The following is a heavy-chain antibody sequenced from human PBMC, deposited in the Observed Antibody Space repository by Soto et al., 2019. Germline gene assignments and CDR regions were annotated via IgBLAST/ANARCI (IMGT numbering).Heavy chain of an antibody. D-gene: IGHD6-6*01. J-gene: IGHJ4*02. CDR2: IYHTGST. Sequence: QVHLQESGPGQVKPSETLSLICTVSGGSVNSDNYYWSWIRQPPGRGLDWIGYIYHTGSTNYNPSLNSRVTISVDTSRNQFSLKLNSVTAADTAVYYGARECSNSPDASDSWCQGTLVTVSS. CDR1: GGSVNSDNYY. CDR3: ARECSNSPDASDS. V-gene: IGHV4-61*01.